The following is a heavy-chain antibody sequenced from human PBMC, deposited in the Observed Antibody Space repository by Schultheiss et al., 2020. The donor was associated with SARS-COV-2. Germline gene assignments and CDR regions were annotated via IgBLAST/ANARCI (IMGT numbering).Heavy chain of an antibody. V-gene: IGHV4-4*02. J-gene: IGHJ4*02. Sequence: GSLRLSCAVSGGSISSSNWWSWVRQPPGKGLEWIGEIYYSGSTYYNPSLKSRVTISVDTSKNQFSLKLSSVTAADTAVYYCARELSSSSFDYWGQGTLVTVSS. CDR1: GGSISSSNW. CDR2: IYYSGST. CDR3: ARELSSSSFDY. D-gene: IGHD6-13*01.